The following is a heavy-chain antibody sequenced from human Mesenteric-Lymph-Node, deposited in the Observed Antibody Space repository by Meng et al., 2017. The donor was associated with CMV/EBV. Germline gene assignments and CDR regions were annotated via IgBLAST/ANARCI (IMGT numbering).Heavy chain of an antibody. V-gene: IGHV3-30*02. J-gene: IGHJ3*02. CDR1: GFTFSSYG. CDR3: AKDSVKGEPDAFDI. D-gene: IGHD1-26*01. Sequence: LSLTCAASGFTFSSYGMRWVRPAPGKGLEWGAFIRYDGSNKDYAASVKGRFTISRDNAKNTLYLQMNSLRAEETAVYYCAKDSVKGEPDAFDIWGQGTMVTVSS. CDR2: IRYDGSNK.